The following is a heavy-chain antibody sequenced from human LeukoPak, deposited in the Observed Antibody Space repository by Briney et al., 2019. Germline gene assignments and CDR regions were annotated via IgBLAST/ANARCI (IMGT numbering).Heavy chain of an antibody. V-gene: IGHV1-8*01. CDR1: GYTFTSYD. CDR2: MNPNSGNT. J-gene: IGHJ5*02. D-gene: IGHD2-15*01. CDR3: ARAFVVVVAATGWWFDP. Sequence: ASVKVSCKASGYTFTSYDINWVRQAPGQGLEWMGWMNPNSGNTVYAQKFQGRVTMTRNTSISTAYMELSSLRSEDTAVYYCARAFVVVVAATGWWFDPWGQGTLVTVSS.